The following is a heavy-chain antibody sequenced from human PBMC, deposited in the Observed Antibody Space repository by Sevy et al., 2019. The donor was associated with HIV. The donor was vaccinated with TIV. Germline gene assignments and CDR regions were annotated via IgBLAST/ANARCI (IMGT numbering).Heavy chain of an antibody. Sequence: GGSLRLSCAASGFTFSRFWMSWVRQAPGKGLEWVANINQDGSERYYVDSVKGRFTISRDNAKNSLYLQMNSLRGEDTAVFFCAKGDCTFYGLDVWGQGTTVTVSS. CDR1: GFTFSRFW. CDR3: AKGDCTFYGLDV. J-gene: IGHJ6*02. D-gene: IGHD2-21*01. V-gene: IGHV3-7*03. CDR2: INQDGSER.